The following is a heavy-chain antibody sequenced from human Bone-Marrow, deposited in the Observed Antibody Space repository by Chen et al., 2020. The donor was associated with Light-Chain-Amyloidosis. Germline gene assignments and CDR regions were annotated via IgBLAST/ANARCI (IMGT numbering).Heavy chain of an antibody. J-gene: IGHJ1*01. Sequence: VQVVQSGAEVKKPGASVKVSCKASGYTFTGYYMHWVRQAPGQGLEWMGWINPNSGGTNYAQKFQGRVTMTRDTSISTAYMELSRLRSDDTAVYYCARATVTTAEYFQHWGQGTLVTVSS. V-gene: IGHV1-2*02. D-gene: IGHD4-17*01. CDR1: GYTFTGYY. CDR3: ARATVTTAEYFQH. CDR2: INPNSGGT.